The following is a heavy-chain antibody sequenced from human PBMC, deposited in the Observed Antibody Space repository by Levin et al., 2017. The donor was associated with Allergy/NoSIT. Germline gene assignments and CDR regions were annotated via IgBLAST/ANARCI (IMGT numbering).Heavy chain of an antibody. CDR1: FFSFSVFG. CDR3: ARGGAARPDY. Sequence: GASLPLSFSFFFFSFSVFGFFLFCLAPWPFLSFFSYLRLIRRPLSYADSVKGRFTISRDNAKNSLYLQMNSLRAEDMAVYYCARGGAARPDYWGQGTLVTVSS. CDR2: LRLIRRPL. J-gene: IGHJ4*02. D-gene: IGHD6-6*01. V-gene: IGHV3-48*01.